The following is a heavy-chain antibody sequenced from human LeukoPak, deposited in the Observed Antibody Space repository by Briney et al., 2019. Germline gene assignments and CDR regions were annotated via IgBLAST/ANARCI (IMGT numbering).Heavy chain of an antibody. D-gene: IGHD3-10*01. CDR2: IIPILGIA. CDR3: ALFLPTGY. V-gene: IGHV1-69*04. CDR1: GGTFSSYA. Sequence: SVKVSRKASGGTFSSYAISWVRQAPGQGLEWMGRIIPILGIANYAQKFQGRVTMTRNTSISTAYMELSSLRSEDTAVYYCALFLPTGYWGQGTLVTVSS. J-gene: IGHJ4*02.